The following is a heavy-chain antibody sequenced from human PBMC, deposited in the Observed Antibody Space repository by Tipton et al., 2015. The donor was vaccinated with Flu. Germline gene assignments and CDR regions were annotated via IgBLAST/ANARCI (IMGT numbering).Heavy chain of an antibody. J-gene: IGHJ4*02. D-gene: IGHD6-13*01. V-gene: IGHV4-4*02. CDR3: ASWLSSSWYSSYIDD. CDR2: IYHSGST. CDR1: GGSISSSNW. Sequence: TLSLTCAVSGGSISSSNWWSWVRQPPGKGLEWIGEIYHSGSTNYNPSLKSRVAISVDKSKNQFSLKLSPVTAADTAVYYCASWLSSSWYSSYIDDWGQGTLVTVSS.